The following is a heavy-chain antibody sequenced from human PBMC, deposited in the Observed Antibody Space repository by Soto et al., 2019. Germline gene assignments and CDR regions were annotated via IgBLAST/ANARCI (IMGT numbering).Heavy chain of an antibody. Sequence: VGSLRLSCAASGFTFSSYGMHWVRQAPGKGLEWVAVISYDGSNKYYADSVKGRFTISRDNSKNTLYLQMNSLRAEDTAVYYCAKVRSHTVTINYFDYWGQGTLVTVSS. D-gene: IGHD4-4*01. V-gene: IGHV3-30*18. CDR2: ISYDGSNK. CDR3: AKVRSHTVTINYFDY. J-gene: IGHJ4*02. CDR1: GFTFSSYG.